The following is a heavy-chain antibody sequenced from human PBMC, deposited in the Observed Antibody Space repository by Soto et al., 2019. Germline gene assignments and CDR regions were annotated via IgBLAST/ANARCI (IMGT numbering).Heavy chain of an antibody. CDR1: GMTFSNAW. CDR2: IKNKLDGGTT. V-gene: IGHV3-15*05. Sequence: GGSLRLSCTASGMTFSNAWINWVRQAPWKGPEWVGRIKNKLDGGTTDYAAPVKGRFNISRDDSKNTLYLQMNSLRTEDTAVYYCTPGEFAFLSGYHNYFDPWGRGNLVPVSS. D-gene: IGHD3-3*01. J-gene: IGHJ5*02. CDR3: TPGEFAFLSGYHNYFDP.